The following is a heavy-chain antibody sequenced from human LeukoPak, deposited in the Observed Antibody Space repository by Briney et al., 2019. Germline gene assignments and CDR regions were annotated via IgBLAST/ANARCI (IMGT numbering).Heavy chain of an antibody. J-gene: IGHJ4*02. CDR1: GYTFTGYY. D-gene: IGHD1-26*01. Sequence: ASVKVSCKASGYTFTGYYMHWVRQAPGQGLEWMGWINPNSGGTNYAQKFQGRVTMTRDTSISTAYMELSRLRSDDTAVYYCARRAYSPKGDIDYWGQGTLVTVFS. V-gene: IGHV1-2*02. CDR2: INPNSGGT. CDR3: ARRAYSPKGDIDY.